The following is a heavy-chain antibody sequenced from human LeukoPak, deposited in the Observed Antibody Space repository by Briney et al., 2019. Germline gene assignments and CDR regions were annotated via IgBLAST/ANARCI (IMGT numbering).Heavy chain of an antibody. CDR1: GFIFSSYS. V-gene: IGHV3-48*01. CDR3: VRDFRWAFDY. Sequence: GGSLRLSCAASGFIFSSYSVNWVRQAPGKGPEWISYISGSGGPIFYADSVKGRFTISRGNAEDSLYLQMNSLRVEDTAVYYCVRDFRWAFDYWGQGALVTVSS. J-gene: IGHJ4*02. D-gene: IGHD1-26*01. CDR2: ISGSGGPI.